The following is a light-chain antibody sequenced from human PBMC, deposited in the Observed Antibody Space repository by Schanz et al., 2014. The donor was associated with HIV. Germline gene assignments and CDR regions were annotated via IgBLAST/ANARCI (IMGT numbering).Light chain of an antibody. CDR1: QSVGSN. Sequence: EIVMTQSPATLSVSPGERATLSCRASQSVGSNLAWYQQKPGQAPRLLIFGASTRATGIPASFSGSGSGADFTLTISSLQSEDFAVYYCQHYNNWPRTFGQGTKVEIK. CDR2: GAS. J-gene: IGKJ1*01. V-gene: IGKV3-15*01. CDR3: QHYNNWPRT.